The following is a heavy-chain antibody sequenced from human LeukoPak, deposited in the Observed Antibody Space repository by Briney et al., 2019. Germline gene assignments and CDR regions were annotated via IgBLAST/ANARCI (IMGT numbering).Heavy chain of an antibody. CDR2: INHSGST. CDR3: ARGRGDYEPYFDY. D-gene: IGHD4-17*01. J-gene: IGHJ4*02. V-gene: IGHV4-34*01. CDR1: GGSFSGYY. Sequence: SETLSLTCAVYGGSFSGYYWSWIRQPPGKGLEWIGEINHSGSTNYNPSLKSRVTISVDTSKNQFSLKLTSVTAADTAVYYCARGRGDYEPYFDYWGQGTLVTVSS.